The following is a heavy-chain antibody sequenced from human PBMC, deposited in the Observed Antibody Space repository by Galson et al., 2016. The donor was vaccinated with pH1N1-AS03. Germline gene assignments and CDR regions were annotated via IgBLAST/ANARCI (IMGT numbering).Heavy chain of an antibody. D-gene: IGHD5-24*01. CDR1: GISLSSSW. V-gene: IGHV3-74*01. CDR3: AKARVRREGDRENHFDY. J-gene: IGHJ4*02. CDR2: INGVGSSI. Sequence: LRLSCAASGISLSSSWMHWVRQAPGRGLVWVSGINGVGSSIKYADAVMGRFTISRDNSKNTLYLQMNSLRAEDTALYYCAKARVRREGDRENHFDYWGQGTLVTVSS.